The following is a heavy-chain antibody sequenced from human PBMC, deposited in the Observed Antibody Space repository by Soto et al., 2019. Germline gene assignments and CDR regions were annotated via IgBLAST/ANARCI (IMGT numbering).Heavy chain of an antibody. CDR3: ARAKAPLYSSSWYWFDP. D-gene: IGHD6-13*01. CDR2: IYYSGST. Sequence: SETLSLTCTVSGGSISSYYWSWIRQPPGKGLEWIGYIYYSGSTNYNPSLKSRVTISVDASKNQFSLKLSSVTAADTAVYYCARAKAPLYSSSWYWFDPWGQGTLVTVS. CDR1: GGSISSYY. V-gene: IGHV4-59*08. J-gene: IGHJ5*02.